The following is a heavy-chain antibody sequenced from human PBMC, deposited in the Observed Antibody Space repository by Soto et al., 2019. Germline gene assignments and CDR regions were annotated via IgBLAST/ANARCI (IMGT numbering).Heavy chain of an antibody. J-gene: IGHJ6*02. CDR3: AAERYSSGWYWPDYYGMGV. D-gene: IGHD6-19*01. CDR1: GGSISSYY. CDR2: IYTSGST. V-gene: IGHV4-4*07. Sequence: KPSETLSLTCTVSGGSISSYYWSWIRQPAGKGLEWIGRIYTSGSTNYNPSLKSRVTMSVDTSKNQFSLKLSSVTAADTAVYYCAAERYSSGWYWPDYYGMGVWGQGTTVTVSS.